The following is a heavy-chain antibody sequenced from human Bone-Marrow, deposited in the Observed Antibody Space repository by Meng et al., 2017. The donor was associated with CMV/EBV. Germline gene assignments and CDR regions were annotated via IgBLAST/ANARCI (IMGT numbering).Heavy chain of an antibody. V-gene: IGHV1-18*01. CDR1: GGTFSSYA. CDR3: ARGSSGSYYLDWFDP. CDR2: ISAYNGNT. J-gene: IGHJ5*02. Sequence: ASVKVSCKASGGTFSSYAISWVRQAPGQGLEWMGWISAYNGNTNYAQKLQGRVTMTTDTSTSTAYMELRSLRSDDTAVYYCARGSSGSYYLDWFDPWGQGTLVTVSS. D-gene: IGHD1-26*01.